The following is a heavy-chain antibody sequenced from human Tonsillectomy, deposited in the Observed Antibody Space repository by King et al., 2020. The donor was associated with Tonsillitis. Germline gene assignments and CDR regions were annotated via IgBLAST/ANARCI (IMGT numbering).Heavy chain of an antibody. J-gene: IGHJ4*02. V-gene: IGHV3-20*04. CDR3: ARVGSKQWLVPDYFDY. CDR1: GFTFDDNG. CDR2: INWSVSST. Sequence: VQLVESGGGVVRPGGSLRLSCAASGFTFDDNGMSWVRQAPGKGLQWVSGINWSVSSTGYADSVKGRFTISRDNAKNSLYLQMNSLRAEDTALYYCARVGSKQWLVPDYFDYWGQGTLVTVSS. D-gene: IGHD6-19*01.